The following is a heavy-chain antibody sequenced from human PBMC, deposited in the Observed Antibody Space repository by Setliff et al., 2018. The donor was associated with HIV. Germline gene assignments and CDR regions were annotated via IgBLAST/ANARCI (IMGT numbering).Heavy chain of an antibody. V-gene: IGHV3-23*01. CDR1: GFSFKIYA. CDR2: ISDTADKT. J-gene: IGHJ5*02. D-gene: IGHD1-20*01. Sequence: PGGSLRLSCAASGFSFKIYAMSWVRQALGKGLEWVSTISDTADKTYYADSVKGRFTISRDNSKNSLYLQMNSLRAEDTAVYYCARYKWNNWIFGWFDPWGQGTQVTVSS. CDR3: ARYKWNNWIFGWFDP.